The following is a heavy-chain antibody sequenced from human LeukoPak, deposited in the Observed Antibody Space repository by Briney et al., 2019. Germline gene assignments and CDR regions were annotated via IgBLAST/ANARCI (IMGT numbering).Heavy chain of an antibody. CDR1: GYTFTSYD. D-gene: IGHD4-11*01. CDR2: MNPNSGNT. CDR3: ARGPTVTTGNYYYYYMDV. J-gene: IGHJ6*03. Sequence: ASVKVSCKASGYTFTSYDINWVRQAPGQGLEWMGWMNPNSGNTGYAQKFQGRVTMTRDTSISTAYMELSSLRSEDTAVYYCARGPTVTTGNYYYYYMDVWGKGTTVTVSS. V-gene: IGHV1-8*01.